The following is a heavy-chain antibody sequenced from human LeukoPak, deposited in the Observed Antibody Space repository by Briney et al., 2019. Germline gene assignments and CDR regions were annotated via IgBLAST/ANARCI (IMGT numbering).Heavy chain of an antibody. CDR1: GFVFRSYA. Sequence: GGSLRLSCAASGFVFRSYAMSWVRQAPGKGLEWVSAISGSGGSTYYADSVKGRFTISRDNSKNTLYLQMNSLRAEDTAVYYCAKVGYSGSYSRYYGMDVWGQGTTVTVSS. V-gene: IGHV3-23*01. J-gene: IGHJ6*02. CDR3: AKVGYSGSYSRYYGMDV. D-gene: IGHD1-26*01. CDR2: ISGSGGST.